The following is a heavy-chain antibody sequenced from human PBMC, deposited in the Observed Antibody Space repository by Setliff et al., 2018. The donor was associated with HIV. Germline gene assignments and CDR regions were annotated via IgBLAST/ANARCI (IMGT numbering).Heavy chain of an antibody. V-gene: IGHV3-48*01. J-gene: IGHJ4*02. Sequence: LRLSCAASGFTFRTYGMHWVRQAPGKGLGWVSYISGPGRSIFYSDSVKGRFTISRDNAKKFLYLQMNSLRAEDTAVYYCMTRELGSAGWGQGTLVTVSS. D-gene: IGHD6-13*01. CDR2: ISGPGRSI. CDR3: MTRELGSAG. CDR1: GFTFRTYG.